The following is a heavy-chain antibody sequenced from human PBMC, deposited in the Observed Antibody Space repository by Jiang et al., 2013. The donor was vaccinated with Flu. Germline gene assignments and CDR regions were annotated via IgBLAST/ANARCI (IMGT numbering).Heavy chain of an antibody. Sequence: QTLSLTCVISGDRITSDSAGWNWIRQSSSRGLEWLGRTYYRSKWYNDYALSVKSRIRFNPDTSKNQFSLQLSSVTAEDTAVYFCVRDRDMPSTAVGIFDYWGPEPGHRLL. CDR2: TYYRSKWYN. D-gene: IGHD1-26*01. CDR1: GDRITSDSAG. CDR3: VRDRDMPSTAVGIFDY. V-gene: IGHV6-1*01. J-gene: IGHJ4*02.